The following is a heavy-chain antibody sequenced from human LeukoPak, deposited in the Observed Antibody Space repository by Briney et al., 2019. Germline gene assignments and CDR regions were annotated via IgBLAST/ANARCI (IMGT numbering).Heavy chain of an antibody. CDR1: GYTFTSYD. CDR2: MNPHRGNT. J-gene: IGHJ5*02. Sequence: ASVKVSCKASGYTFTSYDINWVRQATGQGLEWMGWMNPHRGNTGYAQKFQGRVTMTRDTSISTAYMELSSLRSDDTAVYFCARIPHRVPHNWFDPWGQGTLVTVSS. V-gene: IGHV1-8*01. D-gene: IGHD2-2*01. CDR3: ARIPHRVPHNWFDP.